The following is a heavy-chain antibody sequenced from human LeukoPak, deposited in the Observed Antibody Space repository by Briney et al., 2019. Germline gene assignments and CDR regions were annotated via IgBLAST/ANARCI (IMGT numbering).Heavy chain of an antibody. J-gene: IGHJ6*03. Sequence: PGGSLRLSCAASGFTFSSYSMSWVRQAPGKGLEWVSAISGSGGSTYYADSVKGRFTISRDNSKNTLYLQMNSLRAEDTAVYYCANPPVVTSYYYYYYMDVWGKGTTVTVSS. CDR1: GFTFSSYS. D-gene: IGHD3-22*01. CDR3: ANPPVVTSYYYYYYMDV. V-gene: IGHV3-23*01. CDR2: ISGSGGST.